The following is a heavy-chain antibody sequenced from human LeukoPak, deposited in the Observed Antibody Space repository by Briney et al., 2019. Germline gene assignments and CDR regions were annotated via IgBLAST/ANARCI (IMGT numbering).Heavy chain of an antibody. D-gene: IGHD3-22*01. CDR2: IYTSGST. Sequence: PSETLSLTCTVSGGSISSYYWSWIRQPAGKGLEWIGRIYTSGSTNYNPSLKSRVTMSVDTSKNQFSLKLGSVTAADTAVYYCARDYYDSSGYPYYYYYYMDVWGKGTTVTVSS. CDR1: GGSISSYY. J-gene: IGHJ6*03. V-gene: IGHV4-4*07. CDR3: ARDYYDSSGYPYYYYYYMDV.